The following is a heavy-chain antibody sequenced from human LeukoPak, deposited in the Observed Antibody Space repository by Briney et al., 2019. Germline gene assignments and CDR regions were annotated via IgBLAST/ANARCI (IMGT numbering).Heavy chain of an antibody. Sequence: ASVKVSCKASGGTFSSYAISWVRQAPGQGLEWMGRIIPILGIANYAQKFRGRVTITADKSTSTAYMELSSLRSEDTAVYYCARVFTRDDAFDIWGQGTMVTVSS. V-gene: IGHV1-69*04. D-gene: IGHD2-2*01. CDR3: ARVFTRDDAFDI. CDR2: IIPILGIA. J-gene: IGHJ3*02. CDR1: GGTFSSYA.